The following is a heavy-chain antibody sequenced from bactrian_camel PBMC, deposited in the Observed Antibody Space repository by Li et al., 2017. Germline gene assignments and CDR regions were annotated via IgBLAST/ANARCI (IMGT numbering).Heavy chain of an antibody. Sequence: HVQLVESGGGSVQAGGSLRLSCAASGYVGPMRCMGWFRQAPGKEREGVAAIYFDRGDRGAIAFYADSVKGRFTISRDDARNTVYLQMNNLKPEDTAIYYCAADVGSMSGNCQPNYWGQGTQVTVS. J-gene: IGHJ4*01. CDR3: AADVGSMSGNCQPNY. CDR2: IYFDRGDRGAIA. CDR1: GYVGPMRC. V-gene: IGHV3-3*01. D-gene: IGHD6*01.